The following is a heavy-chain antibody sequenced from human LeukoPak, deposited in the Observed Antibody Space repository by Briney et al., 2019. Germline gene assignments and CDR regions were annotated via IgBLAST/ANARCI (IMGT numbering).Heavy chain of an antibody. CDR1: GFTFSSYA. CDR3: TTEYTFGADFFDY. Sequence: PGGSLRLSCAASGFTFSSYAMSWVRQAPGKGLEWVGHIKSETDGGTTDYAAPVKGGFTISRDDSKNTLYLQMNSLKTEDTAVYYCTTEYTFGADFFDYWGQGTLVTVSS. D-gene: IGHD5-18*01. V-gene: IGHV3-15*01. CDR2: IKSETDGGTT. J-gene: IGHJ4*02.